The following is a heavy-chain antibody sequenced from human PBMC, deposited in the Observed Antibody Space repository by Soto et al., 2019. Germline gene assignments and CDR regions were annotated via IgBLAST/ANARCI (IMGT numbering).Heavy chain of an antibody. CDR1: GFTFSRYG. J-gene: IGHJ4*02. CDR3: ASVNGDYVFDY. Sequence: QVHLVESGGGVVQPGTSLRLSCAASGFTFSRYGMHWIRQAPGKGLDWVAIIWFDGSNKNYAHSVKGRFTISRDNSKNTLYLQMNSLRADDTAVYYCASVNGDYVFDYWGQGTQVTVSS. V-gene: IGHV3-33*01. D-gene: IGHD4-17*01. CDR2: IWFDGSNK.